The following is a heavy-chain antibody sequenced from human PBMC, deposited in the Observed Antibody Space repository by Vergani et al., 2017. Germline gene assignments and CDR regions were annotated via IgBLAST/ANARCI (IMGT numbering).Heavy chain of an antibody. V-gene: IGHV3-23*01. CDR1: GFTFNIYA. CDR2: ITYNVGRT. Sequence: EVRLLESGGGLVQPGGSLRLSCAASGFTFNIYAMSWVRQSPGKGLEWVSTITYNVGRTYYADSVTGRFTISRDNSKNTLFLQLKTLSAEETGVYCCAKDSNIIGALHYWGQGTLVAVSA. J-gene: IGHJ4*02. CDR3: AKDSNIIGALHY. D-gene: IGHD1-20*01.